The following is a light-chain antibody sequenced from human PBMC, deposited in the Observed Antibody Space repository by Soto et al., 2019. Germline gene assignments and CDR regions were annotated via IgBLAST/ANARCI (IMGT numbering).Light chain of an antibody. V-gene: IGKV3D-15*01. CDR3: QQYSDRYT. CDR1: QSVSSS. CDR2: GAS. J-gene: IGKJ2*01. Sequence: EIVMTQSPATLSVSPGERATLSCRASQSVSSSLDWYQHKPGQAPRLLIYGASIRAAGIPARVSGSGSGTEFTLTISSLLSDDFAAYYCQQYSDRYTFGQGSRVVI.